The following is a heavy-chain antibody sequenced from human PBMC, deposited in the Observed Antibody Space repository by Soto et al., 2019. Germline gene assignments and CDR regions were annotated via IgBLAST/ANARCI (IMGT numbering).Heavy chain of an antibody. V-gene: IGHV2-26*01. Sequence: QVTLKESGPVLVKPTETLTLTCTVSGFSLSNARMGVSWIRQPPGKALEWLAHIFSNDEKSYSTSLKSRLTNSKDTSKSQVVLTITNMDPVDTATYYCARIGWGGVYYYYGMDVWGQGTTVTVSS. CDR2: IFSNDEK. CDR3: ARIGWGGVYYYYGMDV. D-gene: IGHD6-19*01. J-gene: IGHJ6*02. CDR1: GFSLSNARMG.